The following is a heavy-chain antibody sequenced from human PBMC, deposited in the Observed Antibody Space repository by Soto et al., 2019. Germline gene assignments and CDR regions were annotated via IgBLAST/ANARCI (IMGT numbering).Heavy chain of an antibody. V-gene: IGHV1-69*12. D-gene: IGHD1-1*01. CDR3: ASPTKPLYYYYGMDV. J-gene: IGHJ6*02. CDR2: IIPIFGTA. CDR1: GGTFSSYA. Sequence: QVQLVQSGAEVKKPGSSVKVSCKASGGTFSSYAISWVRQAPGQGLEWMGGIIPIFGTANYAQKFQGRVTITAAESTSTAYMELSSLRSEDTAVSYCASPTKPLYYYYGMDVWGQGTTVTVSS.